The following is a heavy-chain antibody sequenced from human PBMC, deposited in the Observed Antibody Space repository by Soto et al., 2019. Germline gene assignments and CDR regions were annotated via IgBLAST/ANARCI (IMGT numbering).Heavy chain of an antibody. CDR1: GYTSTAYG. V-gene: IGHV1-18*01. CDR3: ARESASSGRSCPWDY. CDR2: ISTSNGNT. J-gene: IGHJ4*02. Sequence: GVSVKVSCKHCGYTSTAYGITWLRQAPGQGHEWMGWISTSNGNTEYSQRLQGRVTMTRDTSTNTVYMELRSLRSDDTAVYYCARESASSGRSCPWDYWGQGTLDTVSS. D-gene: IGHD2-15*01.